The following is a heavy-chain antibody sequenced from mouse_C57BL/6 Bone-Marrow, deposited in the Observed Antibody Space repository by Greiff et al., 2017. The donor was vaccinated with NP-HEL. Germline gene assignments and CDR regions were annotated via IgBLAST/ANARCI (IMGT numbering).Heavy chain of an antibody. CDR3: ARGNYYGSSYGFGFDY. CDR1: GYTFTDHT. Sequence: QVQLQQSDAELVKPGASVKISCKVSGYTFTDHTIHWMKQRPEQGLEWIGYIYPRDGSTKYNEKFKGKATLTADNSSSTAYMQLNSLTSEDSAVYFCARGNYYGSSYGFGFDYWGQGTTLTVSS. CDR2: IYPRDGST. J-gene: IGHJ2*01. D-gene: IGHD1-1*01. V-gene: IGHV1-78*01.